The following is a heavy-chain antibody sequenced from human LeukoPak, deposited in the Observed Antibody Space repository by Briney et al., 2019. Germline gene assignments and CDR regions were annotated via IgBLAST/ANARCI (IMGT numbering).Heavy chain of an antibody. D-gene: IGHD6-13*01. CDR1: GFTFSSYS. CDR3: ARGGGYRIAAAADP. V-gene: IGHV3-30-3*01. CDR2: ISYDGSNK. J-gene: IGHJ5*02. Sequence: GGSLRLSCAASGFTFSSYSMHWVRQAPGGGREWVAVISYDGSNKYYADSVKGRFTISRDNSKNTLYLQMNSLRAEDTAVYYCARGGGYRIAAAADPWGQGTLVTVSS.